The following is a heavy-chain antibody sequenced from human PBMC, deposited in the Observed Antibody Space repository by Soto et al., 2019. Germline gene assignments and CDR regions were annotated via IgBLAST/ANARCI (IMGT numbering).Heavy chain of an antibody. Sequence: SETLSLTCAVYGGSFSGYDWSWIRQPPGKGLEWIGEINHSGSTNYNPSLKSRVTISVDTSKNQFSLKLSSVTAADTAVYYCAREDSYGYYFDYWGQGTLVTVSS. D-gene: IGHD5-18*01. CDR1: GGSFSGYD. CDR3: AREDSYGYYFDY. CDR2: INHSGST. J-gene: IGHJ4*02. V-gene: IGHV4-34*01.